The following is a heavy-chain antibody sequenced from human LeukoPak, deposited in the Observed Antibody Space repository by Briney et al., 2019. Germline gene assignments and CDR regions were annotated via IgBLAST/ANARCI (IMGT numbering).Heavy chain of an antibody. CDR3: ARATYGSGSYWPDAFDI. Sequence: GGSLRLSCAASGFTFSSYAMHWVRQAPVKGLEWVAVISYDGSNKYYADSVKGRFTISRDNSKNTLYLQMNSLRAEDTAVYYCARATYGSGSYWPDAFDIWGQGTMVTVSS. D-gene: IGHD3-10*01. J-gene: IGHJ3*02. V-gene: IGHV3-30-3*01. CDR2: ISYDGSNK. CDR1: GFTFSSYA.